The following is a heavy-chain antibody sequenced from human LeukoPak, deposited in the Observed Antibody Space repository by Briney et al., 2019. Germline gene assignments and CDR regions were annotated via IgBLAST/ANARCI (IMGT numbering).Heavy chain of an antibody. CDR1: GGSISSYY. V-gene: IGHV4-59*01. CDR3: ASWQWWY. Sequence: SETLSLTCTVSGGSISSYYWSWLRQPPGKGLEWIGYIYYSGSTNYNPSLKSRVTISVDTSKNQFSLKLSSVTAADTAVYYCASWQWWYWGQGTLVTVSS. D-gene: IGHD2-15*01. CDR2: IYYSGST. J-gene: IGHJ4*02.